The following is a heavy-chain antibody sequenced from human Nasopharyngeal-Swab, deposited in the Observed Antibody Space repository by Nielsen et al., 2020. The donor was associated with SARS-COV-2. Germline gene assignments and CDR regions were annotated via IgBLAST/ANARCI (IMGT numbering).Heavy chain of an antibody. J-gene: IGHJ6*02. D-gene: IGHD6-19*01. Sequence: GESLKISCAASGFTFSSYWMSWVRQAPGKGLEWVANIKQDGSEKYYVDSVKGRFTISRDNAKNSLYLQMNSLRAEDTAVYYCARDLVAVAGQYYYYGMDVWGQGTTVTVSS. CDR3: ARDLVAVAGQYYYYGMDV. V-gene: IGHV3-7*01. CDR1: GFTFSSYW. CDR2: IKQDGSEK.